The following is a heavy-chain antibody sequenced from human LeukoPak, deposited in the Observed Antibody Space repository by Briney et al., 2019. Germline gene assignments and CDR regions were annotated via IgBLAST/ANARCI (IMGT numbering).Heavy chain of an antibody. CDR2: INHSGST. CDR1: GGSFSGYY. CDR3: ARGRITMVRGVIFRRYYFDY. D-gene: IGHD3-10*01. V-gene: IGHV4-34*01. J-gene: IGHJ4*02. Sequence: PSETLSLTCAVYGGSFSGYYWSWIRQPSGKGLEWIGEINHSGSTNYNPSLKSRVTISVDTSKNQFSLKLSSVTAADTAVYYCARGRITMVRGVIFRRYYFDYWGQGTLVTVSS.